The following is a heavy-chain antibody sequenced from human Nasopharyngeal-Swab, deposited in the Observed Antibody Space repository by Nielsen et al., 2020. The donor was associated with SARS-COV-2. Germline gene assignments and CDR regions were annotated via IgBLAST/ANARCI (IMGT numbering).Heavy chain of an antibody. Sequence: LSLTCAASGFSFSNYAMYWVRQAPGKGLEWVASISYDGSTQYYADSVKGRLTISRDNSKTTLFLQMTSLRSEDTAVYYCARAGALDTTIEHWGQGNLVTVSS. J-gene: IGHJ1*01. D-gene: IGHD3-3*01. CDR1: GFSFSNYA. CDR2: ISYDGSTQ. CDR3: ARAGALDTTIEH. V-gene: IGHV3-30*04.